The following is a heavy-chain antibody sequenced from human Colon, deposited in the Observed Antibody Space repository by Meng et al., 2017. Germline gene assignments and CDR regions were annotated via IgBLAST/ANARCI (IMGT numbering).Heavy chain of an antibody. J-gene: IGHJ4*02. Sequence: HVQLPGSGPGLVRPSGTLSLTCTVSGGSVSSGSYYWSWIRQPPGKGLEWIGYIYYTGSTNYNPSLKSRVTISVDTSKNQFSLKLSSVTAADTAVYYCARGPLDYWGQGTLVTVSS. V-gene: IGHV4-61*01. CDR2: IYYTGST. CDR1: GGSVSSGSYY. CDR3: ARGPLDY.